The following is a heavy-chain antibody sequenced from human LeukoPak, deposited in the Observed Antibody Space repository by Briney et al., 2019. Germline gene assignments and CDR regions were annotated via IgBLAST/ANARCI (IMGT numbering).Heavy chain of an antibody. CDR3: ARGGWKAFDI. D-gene: IGHD6-19*01. CDR2: IYYSGTT. V-gene: IGHV4-59*01. J-gene: IGHJ3*02. Sequence: SETLSLTCTVSGGSISSYYWSWIRQSPGKGLEWIGYIYYSGTTNYDPSLKSRVTTSVDTSKNQFSLKLSSVTAADTAVYYCARGGWKAFDIWGQGTMVTVSS. CDR1: GGSISSYY.